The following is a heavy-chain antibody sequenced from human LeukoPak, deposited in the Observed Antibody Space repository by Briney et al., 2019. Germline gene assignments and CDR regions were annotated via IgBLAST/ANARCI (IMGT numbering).Heavy chain of an antibody. V-gene: IGHV4-34*01. Sequence: SETLSLTCAVYGESFSGYYWSWIRQPPGQGLEWIGEINHSGSTNYNPSLTSRVTISLDTSKNRLSVKVRSVTAADTAIYYCARLISFNFDSWGQGTLVTVSS. CDR1: GESFSGYY. CDR3: ARLISFNFDS. D-gene: IGHD3-16*01. CDR2: INHSGST. J-gene: IGHJ4*02.